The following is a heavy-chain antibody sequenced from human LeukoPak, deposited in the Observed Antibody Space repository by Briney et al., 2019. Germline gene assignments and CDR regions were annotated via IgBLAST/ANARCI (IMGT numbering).Heavy chain of an antibody. V-gene: IGHV4-4*07. CDR1: GGSISSYY. CDR3: ARESDYSNYYCWYYYNYYMDV. CDR2: IYTSGST. J-gene: IGHJ6*03. Sequence: SATLSLTCTVTGGSISSYYWSWIRQPAGKGLEWIGRIYTSGSTNYNPSLKSRVTMSVDTSKNQFSLKLSSVTAADTAVYYCARESDYSNYYCWYYYNYYMDVGGKGTTVTVSS. D-gene: IGHD4-11*01.